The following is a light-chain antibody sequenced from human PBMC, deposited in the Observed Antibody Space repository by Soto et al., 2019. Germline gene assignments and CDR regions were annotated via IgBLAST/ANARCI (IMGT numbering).Light chain of an antibody. Sequence: IVLTQSPGTLSLSPGERATLSCKASQSVSSSYLAWYQQKPGQAPRLLIYGASSRATGIPDRFSGSGSGTDFTLTISRLEPEDCAVYYCQQYGSSPSTVGQGTKVEIK. V-gene: IGKV3-20*01. CDR3: QQYGSSPST. CDR2: GAS. CDR1: QSVSSSY. J-gene: IGKJ1*01.